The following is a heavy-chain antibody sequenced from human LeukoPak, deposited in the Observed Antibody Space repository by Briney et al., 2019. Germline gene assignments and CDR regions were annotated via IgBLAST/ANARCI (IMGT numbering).Heavy chain of an antibody. V-gene: IGHV4-4*07. D-gene: IGHD3-9*01. CDR1: GGSISSYY. J-gene: IGHJ4*02. CDR2: IYTSGST. Sequence: SETLSLTCTVSGGSISSYYWSWIRQPAGKGLEWIGRIYTSGSTNYNPSLKSRVTMSVDTSKNQFSLKLSSVTAADTAVYYCARDGYDILTGYSYYFDYRGQGTLVTVSS. CDR3: ARDGYDILTGYSYYFDY.